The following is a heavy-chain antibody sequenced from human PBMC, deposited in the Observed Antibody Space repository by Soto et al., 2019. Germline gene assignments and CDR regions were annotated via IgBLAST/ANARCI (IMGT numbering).Heavy chain of an antibody. CDR2: ISGSGGST. D-gene: IGHD3-10*01. Sequence: EVQMLESGGDLVQPGGSLRLSCADSSFTFNMSAMSWVRQAPGKGLEWVSGISGSGGSTYYTDSVKGRFTISRDNSKNTVYLQMSSLRVEDTGVYSCARIYGSGVVDFWGQGSLITVSS. V-gene: IGHV3-23*01. CDR3: ARIYGSGVVDF. CDR1: SFTFNMSA. J-gene: IGHJ4*02.